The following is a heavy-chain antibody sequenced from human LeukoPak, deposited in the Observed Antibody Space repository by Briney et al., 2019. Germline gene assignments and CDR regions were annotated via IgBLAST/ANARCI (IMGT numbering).Heavy chain of an antibody. CDR3: TRYSGYSDY. D-gene: IGHD5-12*01. V-gene: IGHV3-49*04. CDR1: GFTFADHA. Sequence: GGSLRLSCTASGFTFADHAMSWVRQAPGKGLEWVGFIRSNTAYGGTTEYAASVQGRFTISRDDSKSIAYLQMNSLKTEDTAVYYCTRYSGYSDYWGQGTQVTVSS. CDR2: IRSNTAYGGTT. J-gene: IGHJ4*02.